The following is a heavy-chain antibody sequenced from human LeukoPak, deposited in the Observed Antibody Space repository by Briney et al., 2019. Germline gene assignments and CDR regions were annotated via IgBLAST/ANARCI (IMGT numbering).Heavy chain of an antibody. Sequence: GASVKVSCKASGYTFTSYYMHWVRQAPGQGLEWMGIINPSGGSTSYAQKLQGRVTMTTDTSTSTAYMELRSLRSDDTAVYYCARGARSGDYWGQGTLVTVSS. CDR1: GYTFTSYY. J-gene: IGHJ4*02. CDR3: ARGARSGDY. D-gene: IGHD1-14*01. V-gene: IGHV1-46*01. CDR2: INPSGGST.